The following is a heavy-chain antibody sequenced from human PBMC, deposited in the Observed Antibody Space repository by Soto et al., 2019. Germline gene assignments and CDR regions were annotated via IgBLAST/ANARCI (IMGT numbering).Heavy chain of an antibody. CDR3: ARSRYISSSGPWYYMDV. Sequence: GGSLRLSCAASGFTFSSYGMHWVRQAPGKGLEWVAVIWYDGSNKYYADSVKGRFTISRDNPKNTLYLQMNSLRAEDTAVYYCARSRYISSSGPWYYMDVWGKGTTVTVSS. V-gene: IGHV3-33*01. CDR2: IWYDGSNK. J-gene: IGHJ6*03. D-gene: IGHD6-6*01. CDR1: GFTFSSYG.